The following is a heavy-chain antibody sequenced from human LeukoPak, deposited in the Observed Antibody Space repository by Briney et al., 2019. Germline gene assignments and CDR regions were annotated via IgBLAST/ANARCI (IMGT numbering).Heavy chain of an antibody. Sequence: PSETLSLTCTVSGGSISSGGYYWSWIRQHPGKGLEWIGYIYYSGSTYYNPSLKSRVTISVDTSKNQFSLKLSSVTAADTAVYYCARGGYCSSTSCYRVARWWFDPWGQGTLVTVSS. J-gene: IGHJ5*02. CDR1: GGSISSGGYY. CDR2: IYYSGST. CDR3: ARGGYCSSTSCYRVARWWFDP. V-gene: IGHV4-31*03. D-gene: IGHD2-2*02.